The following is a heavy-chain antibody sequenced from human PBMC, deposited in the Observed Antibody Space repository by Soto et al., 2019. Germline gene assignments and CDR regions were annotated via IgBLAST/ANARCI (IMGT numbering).Heavy chain of an antibody. CDR1: GFTFSSYS. J-gene: IGHJ2*01. CDR2: ISSSSSTI. V-gene: IGHV3-48*02. CDR3: ARESHADWYFDL. Sequence: PGGSLRLSCAASGFTFSSYSMNWVRQAPGRGLEWVSYISSSSSTIYYADSVKGRFTISRDNAKNSLYLQMNSLRDEDTAVYYCARESHADWYFDLWGRGTLVTVSS.